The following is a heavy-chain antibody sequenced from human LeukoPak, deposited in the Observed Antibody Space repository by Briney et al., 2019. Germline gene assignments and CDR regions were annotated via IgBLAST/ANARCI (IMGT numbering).Heavy chain of an antibody. CDR1: GGSISSYY. D-gene: IGHD6-19*01. V-gene: IGHV4-4*07. Sequence: SETLSLTCTVSGGSISSYYWTWIRQPAGKGLEWIGRIHPSGTTNHNPSLKSRVIMSLDMSNNQFSLKVRSVTAADTAVYYCARETEVPGGRSWDFWGQGTLATVSS. CDR2: IHPSGTT. CDR3: ARETEVPGGRSWDF. J-gene: IGHJ4*02.